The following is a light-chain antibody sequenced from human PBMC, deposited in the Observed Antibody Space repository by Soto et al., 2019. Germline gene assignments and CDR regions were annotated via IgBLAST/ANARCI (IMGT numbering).Light chain of an antibody. V-gene: IGLV2-23*01. CDR3: SSYAGAVG. Sequence: QSALTQPASVSGSPGQSITISCTRTSSNVESYNLVSWYQHPPGKAPKLIIYEGSERPSGVSNRFAGAQSGHSASLTISGLQAEDEADYYCSSYAGAVGFGGGTKLTVL. CDR1: SSNVESYNL. CDR2: EGS. J-gene: IGLJ2*01.